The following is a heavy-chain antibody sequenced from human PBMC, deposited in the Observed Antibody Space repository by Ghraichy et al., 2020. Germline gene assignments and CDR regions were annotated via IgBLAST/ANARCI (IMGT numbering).Heavy chain of an antibody. CDR3: ATNQVVRGAPCVPPDY. V-gene: IGHV3-23*01. CDR1: GFTFSSYA. D-gene: IGHD3-10*01. Sequence: GGSLRLSCAASGFTFSSYAMSWVRQAPGKGLEWVSAISGSGGSTYYADSVKGRFTISRDNSKNTLYLQMNSLRAEDTAVYYCATNQVVRGAPCVPPDYWGQGTLVTVSS. CDR2: ISGSGGST. J-gene: IGHJ4*02.